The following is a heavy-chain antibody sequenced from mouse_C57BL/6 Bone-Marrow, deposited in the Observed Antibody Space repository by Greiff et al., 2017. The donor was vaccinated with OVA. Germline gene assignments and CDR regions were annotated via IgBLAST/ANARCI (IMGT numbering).Heavy chain of an antibody. CDR1: GYSITSGYY. CDR3: ARGVKTYYSIWYLDV. D-gene: IGHD2-12*01. CDR2: ISYDGSN. J-gene: IGHJ1*03. V-gene: IGHV3-6*01. Sequence: EVKLMESGPGLVKPSQSLSLTCSVTGYSITSGYYWNWIRQFPGNKLEWMGYISYDGSNNYNPSLKNRISITRDTSKNQFFLKLNSVTTEDTATYYCARGVKTYYSIWYLDVWGTGTTVTVSS.